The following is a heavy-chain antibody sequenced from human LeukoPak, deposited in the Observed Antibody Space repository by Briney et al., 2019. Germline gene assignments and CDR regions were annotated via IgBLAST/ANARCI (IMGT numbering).Heavy chain of an antibody. D-gene: IGHD3-3*01. J-gene: IGHJ5*02. CDR2: ISAYNGNT. CDR1: GYTFTSYG. V-gene: IGHV1-18*01. CDR3: AKDLSFGVVIMDWFDP. Sequence: ASVKVSCKASGYTFTSYGISWVRQAPGQGLEWMGWISAYNGNTNYAQKLQGRVTMTTDTSTSTAYMELRSLRSDDTAVYYCAKDLSFGVVIMDWFDPWGQGTLVTVSS.